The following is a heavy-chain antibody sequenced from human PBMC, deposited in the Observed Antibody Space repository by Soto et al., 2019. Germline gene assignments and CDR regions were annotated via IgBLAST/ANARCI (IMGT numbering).Heavy chain of an antibody. CDR1: GGSISSSNW. CDR3: ARMMGQQWPVGDAFDI. Sequence: QVQLQESGPGLVKPSGTLSLTCAVSGGSISSSNWWSWVRQPPGKGLEWIGEIYQSGSTNYNPSLKRRVTISVAKSKNQFSLKLSSVTAADTAVYYCARMMGQQWPVGDAFDIWGQGTMVTVSS. V-gene: IGHV4-4*02. CDR2: IYQSGST. D-gene: IGHD6-19*01. J-gene: IGHJ3*02.